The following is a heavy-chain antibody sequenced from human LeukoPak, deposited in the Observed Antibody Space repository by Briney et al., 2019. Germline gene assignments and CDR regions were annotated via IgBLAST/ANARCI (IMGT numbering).Heavy chain of an antibody. J-gene: IGHJ4*02. CDR2: IYHSGST. CDR1: GDSISSYY. Sequence: PSETLSLTCTVSGDSISSYYWSWIRQSPGKGLEWIGYIYHSGSTNYNPSLKSRVTISVDTSQNQFSLKLSSVTAADTAVYYCATKGPRRGYFDYWGQGTLVAVSS. CDR3: ATKGPRRGYFDY. V-gene: IGHV4-59*01.